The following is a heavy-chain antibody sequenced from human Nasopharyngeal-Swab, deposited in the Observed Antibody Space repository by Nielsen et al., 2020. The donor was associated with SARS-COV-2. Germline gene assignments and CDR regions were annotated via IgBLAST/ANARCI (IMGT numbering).Heavy chain of an antibody. D-gene: IGHD2-2*02. CDR3: AHRGGYCSSTSCYTAFEFVVEYYFDY. V-gene: IGHV2-5*01. Sequence: WIRQHPGKALEWLALIYWNDDKRYSPSLKSRLTITKDTSKNQVVLTMTNMDPVDTATYYCAHRGGYCSSTSCYTAFEFVVEYYFDYWGQGTLVTVSS. J-gene: IGHJ4*02. CDR2: IYWNDDK.